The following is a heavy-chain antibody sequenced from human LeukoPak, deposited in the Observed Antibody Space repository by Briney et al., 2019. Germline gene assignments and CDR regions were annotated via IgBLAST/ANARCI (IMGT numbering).Heavy chain of an antibody. Sequence: GGSLRLSCVASGFTFSSYGMSWVRQAPGKGLEWVSAISGSGGSTYYADSVKGRFTIPRDNSKNTLYLQMNSLRAEDTAVYYCANKGMATMGFDYWGQGTLVTVSS. CDR3: ANKGMATMGFDY. D-gene: IGHD5-24*01. CDR1: GFTFSSYG. CDR2: ISGSGGST. J-gene: IGHJ4*02. V-gene: IGHV3-23*01.